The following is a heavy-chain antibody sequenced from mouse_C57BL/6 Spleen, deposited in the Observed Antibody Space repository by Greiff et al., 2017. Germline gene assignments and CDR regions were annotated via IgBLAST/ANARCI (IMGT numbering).Heavy chain of an antibody. J-gene: IGHJ1*03. D-gene: IGHD2-3*01. CDR3: AILSDGYWYFDV. CDR1: GYTFTSYW. Sequence: QVQLQQPGAELVKPGASVKVSCKASGYTFTSYWMHWVKQRPGQGLEWIGRIHPSDSDTNYNQKFKGKATLTVDKSSSTAYMQLSSLTSVDSAVYYCAILSDGYWYFDVWGTGTTVTVSS. CDR2: IHPSDSDT. V-gene: IGHV1-74*01.